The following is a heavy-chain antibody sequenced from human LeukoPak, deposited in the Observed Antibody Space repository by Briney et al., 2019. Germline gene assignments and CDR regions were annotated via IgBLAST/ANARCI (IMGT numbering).Heavy chain of an antibody. CDR2: IYYSGNT. Sequence: SETLSLTCTVSGGSISSYYWSWIRQPPGKGLEWIGYIYYSGNTNYNPSLKSRVTISVDTSRNQFSLKLSSVTAADTAVYYCAILSRGYWGQGTLVTVSS. V-gene: IGHV4-59*01. CDR1: GGSISSYY. D-gene: IGHD2/OR15-2a*01. CDR3: AILSRGY. J-gene: IGHJ4*02.